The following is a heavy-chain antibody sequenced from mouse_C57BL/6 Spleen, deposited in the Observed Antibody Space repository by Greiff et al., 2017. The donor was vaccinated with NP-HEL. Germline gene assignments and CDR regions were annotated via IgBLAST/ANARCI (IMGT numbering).Heavy chain of an antibody. CDR1: GYTFTSYW. CDR3: ARWDYYGSSPYYAMDY. CDR2: IDPNSGGN. Sequence: QVQLKQPGAELVKPGASVKLSCKASGYTFTSYWMHWVKQRPGRGLEWIGRIDPNSGGNKYNEKFKSKATLTVDKPSSTAYMQLSSLTSEDSAVYYCARWDYYGSSPYYAMDYWGQGTSVTVSS. D-gene: IGHD1-1*01. V-gene: IGHV1-72*01. J-gene: IGHJ4*01.